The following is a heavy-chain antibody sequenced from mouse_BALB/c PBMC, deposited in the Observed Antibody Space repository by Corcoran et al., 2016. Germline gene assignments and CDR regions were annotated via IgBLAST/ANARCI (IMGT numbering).Heavy chain of an antibody. J-gene: IGHJ4*01. CDR2: ITYDGTN. CDR3: ASAMDY. Sequence: VQLQESGPGLVKPSQSLSLTCSVTGYSITSGYYWNWIRQFPGNKLEWMGYITYDGTNNYNPSLKNRISITRDTSKNQFFLKLNSVTTEDTATYYCASAMDYWGQGTSCTVSS. CDR1: GYSITSGYY. V-gene: IGHV3-6*02.